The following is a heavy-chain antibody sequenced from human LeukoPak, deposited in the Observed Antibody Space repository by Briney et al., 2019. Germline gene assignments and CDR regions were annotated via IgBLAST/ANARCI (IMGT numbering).Heavy chain of an antibody. CDR3: TRDGGPTGVLNFDY. J-gene: IGHJ4*02. CDR2: TYLRSRWYH. CDR1: GDFVSSSNAA. Sequence: SQTLSLTCAISGDFVSSSNAAWNWVRQSPSRGLEWLGRTYLRSRWYHDFAESVKSRISINADTSKNQFSLQLNSVTPEDTAVYYCTRDGGPTGVLNFDYWGQGTLVTVSS. V-gene: IGHV6-1*01. D-gene: IGHD3-3*01.